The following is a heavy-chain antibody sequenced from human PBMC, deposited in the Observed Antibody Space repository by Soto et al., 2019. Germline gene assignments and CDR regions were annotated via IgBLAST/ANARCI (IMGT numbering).Heavy chain of an antibody. CDR1: GDSMTSYY. CDR2: IYYRGHA. Sequence: QVQLQESGPGLVKPSETLSLTCTVSGDSMTSYYWSWIRQPPGRGLDSIGYIYYRGHAIYNPSLDSRVSRSIATSKDQLALHLTYVTAADPAVYFCARVAGNSFFQHWGQGTLVTVSS. J-gene: IGHJ1*01. D-gene: IGHD6-19*01. CDR3: ARVAGNSFFQH. V-gene: IGHV4-59*01.